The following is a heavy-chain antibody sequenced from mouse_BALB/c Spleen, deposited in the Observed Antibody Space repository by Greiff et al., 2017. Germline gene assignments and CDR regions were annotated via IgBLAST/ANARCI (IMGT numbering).Heavy chain of an antibody. V-gene: IGHV1-69*02. CDR2: IYPSDSYT. D-gene: IGHD2-4*01. CDR3: TRKGGLRQDY. Sequence: VQLQQPGAELVRPGASVKLSCKASGYTFTSYWINWVKQRPGQGLEWIGNIYPSDSYTNYNQKFKDKATLTVDKSSSTAYMQLSSPTSEDSAVYYCTRKGGLRQDYWGQGTTLTVSS. J-gene: IGHJ2*01. CDR1: GYTFTSYW.